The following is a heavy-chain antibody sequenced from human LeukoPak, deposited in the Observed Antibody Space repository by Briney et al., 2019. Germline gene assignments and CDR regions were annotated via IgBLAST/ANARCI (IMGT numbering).Heavy chain of an antibody. D-gene: IGHD5-18*01. J-gene: IGHJ4*02. Sequence: GGSLRLSCAASGFTFSRYWMSWVRQAPGKGLECVANIKQDGREKYYVDSVKGRFTISRDNAKNSLYLQMNSLRAEDTAVYYCARFRTAMQLWKGYYFDYWGQGTLVTVSS. CDR1: GFTFSRYW. V-gene: IGHV3-7*01. CDR2: IKQDGREK. CDR3: ARFRTAMQLWKGYYFDY.